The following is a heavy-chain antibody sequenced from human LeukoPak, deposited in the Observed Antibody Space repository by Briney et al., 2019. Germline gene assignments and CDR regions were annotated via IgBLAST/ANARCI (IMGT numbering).Heavy chain of an antibody. CDR3: ARGARSGFTNWFDP. Sequence: ASVKVSCKASGGTFSSYAISWVRQAPGQGLEWMGGIIPTFGTANYAQKFQGRVTITADESTSTAYMELSSLRSEDTAVYYCARGARSGFTNWFDPWGQGTLVTVSS. V-gene: IGHV1-69*13. CDR2: IIPTFGTA. D-gene: IGHD5-12*01. CDR1: GGTFSSYA. J-gene: IGHJ5*02.